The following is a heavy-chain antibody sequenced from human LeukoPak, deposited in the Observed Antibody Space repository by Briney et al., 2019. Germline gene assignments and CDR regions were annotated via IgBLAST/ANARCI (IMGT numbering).Heavy chain of an antibody. Sequence: GGSLRLSCAASGFTFSSYWMSWVRQAPGKGLEWVANIKQDGSEKYYVDSMKGRFTISRDNAKNSLYLQMNSLRAEDTAGYYCARGDDFWSGYPYYFDYWGQGTLVTVSS. CDR3: ARGDDFWSGYPYYFDY. J-gene: IGHJ4*02. CDR1: GFTFSSYW. D-gene: IGHD3-3*01. CDR2: IKQDGSEK. V-gene: IGHV3-7*01.